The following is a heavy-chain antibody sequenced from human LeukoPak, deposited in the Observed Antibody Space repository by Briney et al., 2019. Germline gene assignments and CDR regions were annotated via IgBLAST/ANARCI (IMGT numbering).Heavy chain of an antibody. J-gene: IGHJ4*02. Sequence: GRSLRLSCAASGFTFSSYAMHWVRQAPGKGLEWVAVISYDGSNKYYADSVKGRFTISRDNSKNTLYLQMNSLRAEDTAVYYCARDPGSSFDYWGQGTLVTVSS. CDR1: GFTFSSYA. CDR2: ISYDGSNK. D-gene: IGHD6-13*01. CDR3: ARDPGSSFDY. V-gene: IGHV3-30*04.